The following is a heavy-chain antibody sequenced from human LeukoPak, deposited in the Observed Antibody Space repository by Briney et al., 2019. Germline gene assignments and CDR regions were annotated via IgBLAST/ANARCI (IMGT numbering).Heavy chain of an antibody. CDR2: IIPIFGTA. CDR1: GYTLTELS. V-gene: IGHV1-69*05. D-gene: IGHD1-26*01. Sequence: ASVKVSCKVSGYTLTELSMHWVRQAPGKGLEWMGGIIPIFGTANYAQKFQGRVTITTDESTSTAYMELSSLRSEDTAVYYCARDRDSGSYLDYYYYMDVWGKGTTVTVSS. J-gene: IGHJ6*03. CDR3: ARDRDSGSYLDYYYYMDV.